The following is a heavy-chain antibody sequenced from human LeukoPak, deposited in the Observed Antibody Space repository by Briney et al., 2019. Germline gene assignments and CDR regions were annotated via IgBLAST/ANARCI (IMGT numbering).Heavy chain of an antibody. V-gene: IGHV3-33*06. J-gene: IGHJ5*02. CDR3: AKDSHGRRQRIRGLFDP. CDR2: IWYDGSNK. CDR1: GFTFSSYG. D-gene: IGHD5-12*01. Sequence: GRSLRLSCAASGFTFSSYGMHWVRQAPGKGLGWVAVIWYDGSNKYYADAVKGRFSISRDNSKNTLYLQINNLRAEDTAVYYCAKDSHGRRQRIRGLFDPWGQGTLVTVSS.